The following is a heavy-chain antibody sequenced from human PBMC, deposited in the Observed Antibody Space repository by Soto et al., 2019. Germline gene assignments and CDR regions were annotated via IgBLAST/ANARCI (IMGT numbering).Heavy chain of an antibody. V-gene: IGHV3-30*18. CDR2: ISYDGGNE. CDR1: GYTFSSYG. CDR3: AKDRYSGTYPTDFDY. D-gene: IGHD1-26*01. J-gene: IGHJ4*02. Sequence: PAGSLRLSCAGSGYTFSSYGIGWFRQAPGKGLEWVALISYDGGNEKYTESVKDRFTISRDDSHNVAYLQMSSLRTEDTAMYYCAKDRYSGTYPTDFDYWGQGSLVTVSS.